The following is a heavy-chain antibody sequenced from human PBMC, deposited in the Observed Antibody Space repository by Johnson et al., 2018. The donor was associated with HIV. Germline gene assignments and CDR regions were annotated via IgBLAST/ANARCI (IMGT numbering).Heavy chain of an antibody. J-gene: IGHJ3*02. CDR3: AKESKWGSRTPHAFDI. V-gene: IGHV3-30*02. D-gene: IGHD2-15*01. CDR1: GFTFNTYG. Sequence: VQLVESGGGVVQPGGSLRLSCAASGFTFNTYGMHWVRQAPGKGLEWVAFIRYDGSNKYYADSVKGRFTISRDNSKNTLYLQMKSLRAEDTAVYYCAKESKWGSRTPHAFDIWGQGTMVTVSS. CDR2: IRYDGSNK.